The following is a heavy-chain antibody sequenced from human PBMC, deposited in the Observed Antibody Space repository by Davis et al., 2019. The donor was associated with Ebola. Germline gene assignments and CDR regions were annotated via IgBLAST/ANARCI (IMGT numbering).Heavy chain of an antibody. J-gene: IGHJ6*02. CDR2: INPNGGST. D-gene: IGHD3-9*01. CDR3: ARSRGWLFLYGMDV. Sequence: ASVKVSCKASGYTFTNYYLQWVRQAPGQGLEWMGIINPNGGSTIYAQKFQGRVTMTRDASISTAYMELSSLTSEDTAVYYCARSRGWLFLYGMDVWGQGTTVTVSS. CDR1: GYTFTNYY. V-gene: IGHV1-46*01.